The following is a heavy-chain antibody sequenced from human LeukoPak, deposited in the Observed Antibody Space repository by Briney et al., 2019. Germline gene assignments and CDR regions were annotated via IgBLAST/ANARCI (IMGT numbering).Heavy chain of an antibody. D-gene: IGHD3-10*01. CDR2: IYYSGST. Sequence: SETLSLTCSVSGGSIDNHYWTWIRRPPGKGLEWIGHIYYSGSTTYNPSLKSRVTISVDTSKNQFSLKLSSVTPADTAAYYCARDLGYFGSGSYLGWFDPWGQGTLVTVSS. J-gene: IGHJ5*02. CDR3: ARDLGYFGSGSYLGWFDP. CDR1: GGSIDNHY. V-gene: IGHV4-59*11.